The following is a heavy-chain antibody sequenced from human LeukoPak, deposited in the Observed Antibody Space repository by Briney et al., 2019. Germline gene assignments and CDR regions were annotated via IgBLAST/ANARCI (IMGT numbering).Heavy chain of an antibody. CDR2: IVVGSGNT. J-gene: IGHJ3*02. CDR1: GFTFTSSA. Sequence: ASVKVSCKASGFTFTSSAVQWVRQARGQRLEWIGWIVVGSGNTNYAQKFQERVTITRDMSTSTAYMELSSLRSEDTAVYYCAASVVVPAGEGGDDAFDIWGQGTMVTVSS. D-gene: IGHD2-2*01. CDR3: AASVVVPAGEGGDDAFDI. V-gene: IGHV1-58*01.